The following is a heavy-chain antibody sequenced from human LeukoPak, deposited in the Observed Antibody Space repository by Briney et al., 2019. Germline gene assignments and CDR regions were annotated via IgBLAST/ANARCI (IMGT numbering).Heavy chain of an antibody. CDR3: ARGTGEPDY. D-gene: IGHD7-27*01. CDR2: IWYDGSIK. J-gene: IGHJ4*02. V-gene: IGHV3-33*01. Sequence: GGSLRLSCAASGFTFSNYGMHWVRQAPGKGLEWVAVIWYDGSIKYYADSMKGRFTVSRDNSKNTLYLQMNSLRAEDTAIYYCARGTGEPDYWGQGTLVIVSS. CDR1: GFTFSNYG.